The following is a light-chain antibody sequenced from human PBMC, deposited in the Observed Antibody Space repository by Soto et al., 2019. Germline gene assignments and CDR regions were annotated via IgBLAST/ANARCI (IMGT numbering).Light chain of an antibody. V-gene: IGLV1-47*01. CDR2: HNY. CDR1: SSYIGSDF. CDR3: SAWDDSLSAYV. Sequence: QSVLTKPPSASGTPGQRVTISCSGSSSYIGSDFVYWYQQLPGTAPKLLIYHNYQRPSGVPDRFSGSKSGTSGSLAISDLRSEDEADYYCSAWDDSLSAYVFGAGTKVTVL. J-gene: IGLJ1*01.